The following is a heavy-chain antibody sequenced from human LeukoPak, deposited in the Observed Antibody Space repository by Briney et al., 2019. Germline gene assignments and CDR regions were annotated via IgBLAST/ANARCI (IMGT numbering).Heavy chain of an antibody. CDR1: GGSFSGYY. D-gene: IGHD3-22*01. J-gene: IGHJ4*02. CDR3: ARASYSYDISGWVPFDY. Sequence: KTSETLSLTCAVYGGSFSGYYWSWIRQPPGKGLEWIGRIYTSGSTTYNPSLKSRVTISGDTSENQFSLRLSSVTAADTAVYYCARASYSYDISGWVPFDYWGQGTLVTVSS. V-gene: IGHV4-4*08. CDR2: IYTSGST.